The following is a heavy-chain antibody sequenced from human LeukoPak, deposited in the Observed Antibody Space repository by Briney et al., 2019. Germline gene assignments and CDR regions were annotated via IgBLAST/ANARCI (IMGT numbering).Heavy chain of an antibody. D-gene: IGHD2-15*01. CDR2: ISNNGGYT. CDR1: GFTFSSSA. J-gene: IGHJ4*02. CDR3: AKQLGYCSDGSCYFPY. Sequence: GGSLRLSCAASGFTFSSSAMSWVRQAPGKGLEWVSAISNNGGYTYYADSVQGRFTISRDNSKSTLCLRMNSLRAEDTAVYYCAKQLGYCSDGSCYFPYWGQGTLVTVST. V-gene: IGHV3-23*01.